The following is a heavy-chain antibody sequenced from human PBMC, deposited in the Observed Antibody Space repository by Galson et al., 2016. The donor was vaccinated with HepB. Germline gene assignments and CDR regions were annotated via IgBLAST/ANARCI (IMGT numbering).Heavy chain of an antibody. CDR2: ISYDGNKK. V-gene: IGHV3-30*03. Sequence: SLRLSCAASGFPFSTYGMSWVRQAPGKGLEWVAVISYDGNKKYYAASVNGQFTIARDNSENTLYLQMHSLRAEDTAVYYCARDEDDPSYTIDFWGQGTLVSVSS. CDR3: ARDEDDPSYTIDF. CDR1: GFPFSTYG. D-gene: IGHD3-10*01. J-gene: IGHJ4*02.